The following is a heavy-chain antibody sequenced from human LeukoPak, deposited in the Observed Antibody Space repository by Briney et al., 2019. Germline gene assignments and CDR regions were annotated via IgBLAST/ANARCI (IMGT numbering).Heavy chain of an antibody. CDR2: IKEDGSEK. J-gene: IGHJ4*02. CDR1: GFTFSNYW. Sequence: PGGSLRLSCAASGFTFSNYWMSWVRQAPGEGLEWVANIKEDGSEKAYVNSVKGRFTISRDNTENSLYLQMSSLRAEDTAVYYCARHPHFDYWGQGTLVTVSS. V-gene: IGHV3-7*01. CDR3: ARHPHFDY.